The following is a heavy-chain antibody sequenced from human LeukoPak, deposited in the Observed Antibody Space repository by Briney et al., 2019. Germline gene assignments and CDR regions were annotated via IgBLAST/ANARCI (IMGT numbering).Heavy chain of an antibody. Sequence: GGSLRHSCAASGFTLSNHWMTWVPQVPGRGPEWVANVNRDGSETYYLDSVKGRFTISKDNAKNSLYLQMNSLRAEDTALYHCARNNGMDVCGQGTTVIVSS. CDR3: ARNNGMDV. CDR1: GFTLSNHW. J-gene: IGHJ6*02. CDR2: VNRDGSET. V-gene: IGHV3-7*03.